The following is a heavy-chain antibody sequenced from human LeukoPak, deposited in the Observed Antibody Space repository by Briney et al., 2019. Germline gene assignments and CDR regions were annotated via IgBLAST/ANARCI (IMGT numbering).Heavy chain of an antibody. J-gene: IGHJ4*02. CDR3: AKAYGDYGTTTYRRAYFDY. Sequence: PSETLSLTCAVSGVSISSSTWWSWVRQPPGKGLEWIGEISHSASTNYSPSLKSRVTISVDTSKNQFSLKLSSVTAADTAVYYCAKAYGDYGTTTYRRAYFDYWGQGTLVTVSS. CDR1: GVSISSSTW. CDR2: ISHSAST. V-gene: IGHV4-4*02. D-gene: IGHD4-17*01.